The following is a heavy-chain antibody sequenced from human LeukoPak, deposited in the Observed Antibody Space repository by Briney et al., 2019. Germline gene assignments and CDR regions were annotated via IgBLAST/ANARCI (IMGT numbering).Heavy chain of an antibody. CDR1: GFTVSSNY. J-gene: IGHJ4*02. CDR2: IYSGGST. V-gene: IGHV3-66*02. D-gene: IGHD3-10*01. Sequence: GGSLRLSCAASGFTVSSNYMSWVRQAPGKGLEWVSVIYSGGSTYYADSVKGRFTISRDNSKNTLYLQMNSLRAEDTAVYYCARDERPLLWFGELFDWDQGTLVTVSS. CDR3: ARDERPLLWFGELFD.